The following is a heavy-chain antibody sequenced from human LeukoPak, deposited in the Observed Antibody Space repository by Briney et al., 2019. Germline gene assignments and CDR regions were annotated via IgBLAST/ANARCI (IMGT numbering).Heavy chain of an antibody. V-gene: IGHV3-20*04. Sequence: GGPLRLSCAASGFTFDDYGMSWVRQAPGKGLEWVSGINWNGGSTGYADSVKGRFTTSRDNVKNSLYLQMNSLRAEDTALYYCARVPGYSSGWSIYYYYYYMDVWGKGTTVTVSS. CDR1: GFTFDDYG. CDR3: ARVPGYSSGWSIYYYYYYMDV. D-gene: IGHD6-19*01. J-gene: IGHJ6*03. CDR2: INWNGGST.